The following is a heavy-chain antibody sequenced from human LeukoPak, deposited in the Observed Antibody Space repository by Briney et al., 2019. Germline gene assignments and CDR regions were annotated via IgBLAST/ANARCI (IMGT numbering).Heavy chain of an antibody. CDR3: ARGKYDFWSADNPPFGY. J-gene: IGHJ4*02. V-gene: IGHV1-2*02. CDR2: INPNSGGT. Sequence: XGYTFTGYYMHWVRQAPGQGLEWMGWINPNSGGTNYAQKFQGRVTMTRDTSISTAYMELSRLRSDDTAVYYCARGKYDFWSADNPPFGYWGQGTLVTVSS. D-gene: IGHD3-3*01. CDR1: GYTFTGYY.